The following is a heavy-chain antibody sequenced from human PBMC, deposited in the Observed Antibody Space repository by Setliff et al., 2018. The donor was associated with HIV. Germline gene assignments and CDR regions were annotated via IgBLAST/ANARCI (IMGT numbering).Heavy chain of an antibody. CDR1: GASFSSGGYY. D-gene: IGHD5-18*01. CDR3: ARPSTRGYSYAVYDY. V-gene: IGHV4-39*01. Sequence: SETLSLTCTVSGASFSSGGYYWTWIRQHPVRGLEWIGYIYYSGSTYYNPSLKSRVTISVDTSKNQFSLKLSSVTAADTAVYYCARPSTRGYSYAVYDYWGQGTLVTVSS. CDR2: IYYSGST. J-gene: IGHJ4*02.